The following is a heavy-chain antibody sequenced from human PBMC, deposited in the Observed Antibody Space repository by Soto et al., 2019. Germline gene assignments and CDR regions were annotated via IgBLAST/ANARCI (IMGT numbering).Heavy chain of an antibody. V-gene: IGHV3-15*01. CDR2: IKGSHAGGTT. D-gene: IGHD3-9*01. CDR3: GTEGGYPRSNFYWAY. Sequence: EVQLVESGGGLVEPGGSIRLSCVASGFTFTKAYMTWVRQAPGKGLEWVGRIKGSHAGGTTDYATSVKGRFTISREDSKQTLYLQMNSLNTENTSLNYCGTEGGYPRSNFYWAYWGQGTLVTVSS. J-gene: IGHJ4*02. CDR1: GFTFTKAY.